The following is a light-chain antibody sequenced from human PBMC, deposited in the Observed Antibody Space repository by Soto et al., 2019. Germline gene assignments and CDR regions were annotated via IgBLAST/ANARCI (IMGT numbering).Light chain of an antibody. CDR3: QQYINWPPLT. V-gene: IGKV3-15*01. CDR1: QSVRSN. CDR2: DVS. Sequence: EIVLTQSPATLSVSPGERATLSCRASQSVRSNLAWYQQKPGQAPRLLIFDVSTRATNIPARFSGSGSGTEFTLTISSLQSEDFAVSYCQQYINWPPLTVGGGTKVDIK. J-gene: IGKJ4*01.